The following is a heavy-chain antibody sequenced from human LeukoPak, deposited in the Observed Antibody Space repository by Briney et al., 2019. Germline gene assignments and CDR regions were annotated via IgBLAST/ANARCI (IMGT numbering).Heavy chain of an antibody. D-gene: IGHD2-2*01. CDR1: GGSFSGYY. V-gene: IGHV4-34*09. CDR2: IYYSGST. Sequence: SETLSLTCAVYGGSFSGYYWSWIRQPPGKGLEWIGYIYYSGSTYYNPSLKSRVTISVDTSKNQFSLKLSSVTAADTAVYYCARDRKRYCSSTSCSNWFDPWGQGTLVTVSS. CDR3: ARDRKRYCSSTSCSNWFDP. J-gene: IGHJ5*02.